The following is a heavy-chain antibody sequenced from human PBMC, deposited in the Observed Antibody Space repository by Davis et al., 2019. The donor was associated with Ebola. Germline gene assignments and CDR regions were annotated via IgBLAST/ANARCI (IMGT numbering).Heavy chain of an antibody. J-gene: IGHJ6*02. Sequence: SETLSLTCTVSGGSISSSSYYWGWIRQPPGKGLEWIGEINHSGSTNYNPSLKSRVTISVDTSKNQFSLKLSSVTAADTAVYYCARVKVVVVPAAIQRRPYYYYYGMDVWGQGTTVTVSS. CDR3: ARVKVVVVPAAIQRRPYYYYYGMDV. CDR1: GGSISSSSYY. D-gene: IGHD2-2*02. V-gene: IGHV4-39*07. CDR2: INHSGST.